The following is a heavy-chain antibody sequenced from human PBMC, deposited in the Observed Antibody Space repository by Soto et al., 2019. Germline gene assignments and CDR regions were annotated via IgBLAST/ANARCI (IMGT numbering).Heavy chain of an antibody. D-gene: IGHD3-9*01. CDR1: GFTFSSYG. Sequence: QVQLVESGGGVVQPGRSLRLSCAASGFTFSSYGMHWVRQAPGKGLEWVAVISYDGSNKYYADSVKGRFTISRDNSKNTLYLQMNSLRAEDTAVYYCAKDYEYSEYYFDYWGQGTLVTVSS. V-gene: IGHV3-30*18. J-gene: IGHJ4*02. CDR3: AKDYEYSEYYFDY. CDR2: ISYDGSNK.